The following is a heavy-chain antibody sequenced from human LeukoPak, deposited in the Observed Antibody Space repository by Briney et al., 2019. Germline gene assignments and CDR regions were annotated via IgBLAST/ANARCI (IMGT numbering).Heavy chain of an antibody. V-gene: IGHV4-30-4*07. J-gene: IGHJ6*03. CDR2: IYYSGST. CDR1: GGSISSGGYS. D-gene: IGHD3-22*01. CDR3: ARHYYDSSGYYYSGWGYYYYYYMDV. Sequence: PSETLSLTCAVSGGSISSGGYSWSWIRQPPGKGLEWIGYIYYSGSTYYNPSLKSRVTISVDTSKNQFSLKLSSVTAADTAVYYCARHYYDSSGYYYSGWGYYYYYYMDVWGKGTTVTVSS.